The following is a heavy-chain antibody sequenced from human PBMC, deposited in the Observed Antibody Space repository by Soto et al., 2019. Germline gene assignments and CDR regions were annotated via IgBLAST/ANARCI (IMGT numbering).Heavy chain of an antibody. CDR3: GRNERSDWNYVVY. CDR1: GFTFSSYS. V-gene: IGHV3-48*02. CDR2: ISSSASTK. Sequence: GGSLRLSCAASGFTFSSYSMTWVRQAPGKGLEWVSFISSSASTKYYADSVKGRFTVSRDNAKNSLYLQMNSLRDEDTAVYYCGRNERSDWNYVVYWGQGTRVSVSS. J-gene: IGHJ4*02. D-gene: IGHD1-7*01.